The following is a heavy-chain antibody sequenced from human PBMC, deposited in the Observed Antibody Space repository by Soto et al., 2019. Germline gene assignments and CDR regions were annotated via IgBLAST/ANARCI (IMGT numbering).Heavy chain of an antibody. CDR3: AGGKEVEVVPALGANYYYGMDV. Sequence: QVQLVQSGAEVKKPGPSVKVSCKASGGTFSSYAISWVRQAPGQGLEWMGGIIPIFGTANYAQKFQGRVTITADDSTSTDYMELRSLRSEDRAVYYCAGGKEVEVVPALGANYYYGMDVWGQGTTVTVSS. CDR1: GGTFSSYA. V-gene: IGHV1-69*01. D-gene: IGHD3-22*01. CDR2: IIPIFGTA. J-gene: IGHJ6*02.